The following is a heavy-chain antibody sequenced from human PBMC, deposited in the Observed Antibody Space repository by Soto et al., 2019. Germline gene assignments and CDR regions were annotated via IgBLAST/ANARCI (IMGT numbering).Heavy chain of an antibody. D-gene: IGHD2-15*01. CDR1: GYTFNDFG. CDR3: VRDIAFDIDY. J-gene: IGHJ4*02. Sequence: QVHLVQSGAEVQKPGASVKVSCKTSGYTFNDFGITWVRQAPGLGLEWLGWIYSKAGKMNFAPKFQNRVIMTTETSTSTAFMELTSLTFNDSAIYFCVRDIAFDIDYWGQGTLVTVS. V-gene: IGHV1-18*01. CDR2: IYSKAGKM.